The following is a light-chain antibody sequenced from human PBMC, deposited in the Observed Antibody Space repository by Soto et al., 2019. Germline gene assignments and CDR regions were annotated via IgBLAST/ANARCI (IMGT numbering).Light chain of an antibody. CDR3: QHYNSYSEA. CDR2: AAS. CDR1: QGFSNY. Sequence: DIQMTQSPSSLSASVGDRVTITCRASQGFSNYLAWYQQKPGKVPKLLIYAASSLQSGVPSRFSGSGSGTDFTLTISSLQPDDFATYYCQHYNSYSEAFGQGTKVDIK. J-gene: IGKJ1*01. V-gene: IGKV1-27*01.